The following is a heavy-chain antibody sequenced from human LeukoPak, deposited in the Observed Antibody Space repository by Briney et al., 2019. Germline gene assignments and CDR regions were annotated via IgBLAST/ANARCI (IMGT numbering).Heavy chain of an antibody. CDR1: GGSISSFY. J-gene: IGHJ5*02. V-gene: IGHV4-59*01. CDR2: ISYSGST. Sequence: PSETLSLTCTVSGGSISSFYWNWIRQPPGKGLEWIGYISYSGSTNYNPSLKSRVTISIDTSKNQFSLKLSSVTAADTAVYYCARDRSGSTYYRFWFDPWGQGTLVTVSS. D-gene: IGHD1-26*01. CDR3: ARDRSGSTYYRFWFDP.